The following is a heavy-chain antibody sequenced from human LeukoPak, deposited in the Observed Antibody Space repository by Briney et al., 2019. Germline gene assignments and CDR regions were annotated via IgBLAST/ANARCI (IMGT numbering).Heavy chain of an antibody. CDR2: ISYDGSNK. J-gene: IGHJ4*02. D-gene: IGHD6-13*01. V-gene: IGHV3-30*04. CDR3: ARGLGDSSSWYPLGY. CDR1: GFTFSSYA. Sequence: PGGSLRLSCAASGFTFSSYAIHWVRQAPGKGLEWVAVISYDGSNKYYADSVKGRFTISRDNSKNTLYLQMNSLRAEDTAVYNCARGLGDSSSWYPLGYWGQGTLVTVSS.